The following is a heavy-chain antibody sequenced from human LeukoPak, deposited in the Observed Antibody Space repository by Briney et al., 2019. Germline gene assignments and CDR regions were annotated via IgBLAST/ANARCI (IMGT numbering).Heavy chain of an antibody. Sequence: PGGSLRLSCAASGFTFSSHSMNWVRQAPGKGLEWVSYISSSGSTIYYADSVKGRFTISRDNSKNMLYLQMNSLRAEDTAIYYCTKKRLNRLGFYYGIDVWGQGTTVTVSS. CDR1: GFTFSSHS. V-gene: IGHV3-48*01. CDR2: ISSSGSTI. CDR3: TKKRLNRLGFYYGIDV. D-gene: IGHD4-17*01. J-gene: IGHJ6*02.